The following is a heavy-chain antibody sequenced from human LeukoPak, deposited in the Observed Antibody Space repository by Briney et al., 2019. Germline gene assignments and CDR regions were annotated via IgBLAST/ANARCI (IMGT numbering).Heavy chain of an antibody. CDR2: INPNSGGT. V-gene: IGHV1-2*02. CDR3: ATERWLQY. D-gene: IGHD5-24*01. J-gene: IGHJ3*01. Sequence: ASVKVSCKASGYTFTGYYMHWVRQAPGQGLEWMGWINPNSGGTNYAQKFQGRVTMTRDTSISTAYMELRSLTSEDTAVYFCATERWLQYWGQGTMVTVSS. CDR1: GYTFTGYY.